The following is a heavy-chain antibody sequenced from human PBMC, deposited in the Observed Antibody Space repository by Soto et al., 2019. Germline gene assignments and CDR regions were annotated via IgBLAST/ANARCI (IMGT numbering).Heavy chain of an antibody. CDR2: IYHSGST. CDR3: AAGGGLPRYY. J-gene: IGHJ4*02. CDR1: GGSISSGGYS. D-gene: IGHD5-12*01. Sequence: SETPSLTCAVSGGSISSGGYSWSWIRQPPGKGLEWIGYIYHSGSTYYNPSLKSRVTISVDRSKNQFSLKLSSVTAADTAVYYCAAGGGLPRYYWGQGTLVTVSS. V-gene: IGHV4-30-2*01.